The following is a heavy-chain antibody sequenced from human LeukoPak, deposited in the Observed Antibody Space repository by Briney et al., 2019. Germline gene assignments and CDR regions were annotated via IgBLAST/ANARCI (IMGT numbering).Heavy chain of an antibody. CDR3: VRDGSGSDFSLDY. J-gene: IGHJ4*02. CDR2: IRHDGSDV. CDR1: GFNFDNYY. D-gene: IGHD3-10*01. Sequence: GGSLRLSCVGSGFNFDNYYMSWVRQAPGKGLXXXXDIRHDGSDVYNVDSVRGRFTISRDNAKNSVFLQMNSLKDEDTAVYYCVRDGSGSDFSLDYWGQGTLVTVSS. V-gene: IGHV3-7*04.